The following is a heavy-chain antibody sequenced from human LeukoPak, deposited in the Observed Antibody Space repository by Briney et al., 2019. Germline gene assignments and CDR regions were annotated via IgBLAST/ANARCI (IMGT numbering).Heavy chain of an antibody. CDR1: GYTFTSYG. Sequence: SVKVSCKASGYTFTSYGISWVRQAPGQGLEWMGGIIPIFGTANYAQKFQGRVTITTDESTSTAYMELSSLRSEDTAVYYCAREIYYDYVWGSYLKGGYDYWGQGTLVTVSS. V-gene: IGHV1-69*05. D-gene: IGHD3-16*02. J-gene: IGHJ4*02. CDR2: IIPIFGTA. CDR3: AREIYYDYVWGSYLKGGYDY.